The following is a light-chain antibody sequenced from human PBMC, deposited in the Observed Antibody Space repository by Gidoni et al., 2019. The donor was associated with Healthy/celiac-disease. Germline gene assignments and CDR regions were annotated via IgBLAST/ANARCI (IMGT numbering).Light chain of an antibody. CDR2: DAS. CDR1: QSVSSY. J-gene: IGKJ4*01. CDR3: QQRSNWPRT. Sequence: EIVLTQSPATLSFSPGERATLSCRASQSVSSYLAWYHQKPGQAPRLLIYDASNRATGIPARFSGSGSGTDFTLTISSLEPEDFAVYYCQQRSNWPRTFGGGTKVEIK. V-gene: IGKV3-11*01.